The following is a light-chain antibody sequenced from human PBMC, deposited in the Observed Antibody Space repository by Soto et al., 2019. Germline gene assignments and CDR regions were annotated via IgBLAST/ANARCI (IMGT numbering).Light chain of an antibody. J-gene: IGKJ1*01. CDR1: QSVSSNF. CDR3: QQYGSSPWT. CDR2: VAS. V-gene: IGKV3-20*01. Sequence: EIVLTQSPGTLSLSPGERATLSCRASQSVSSNFLAWYQQRPGQAPRLLIYVASSRAPGIPDRFSGSGSETDFTLTISSLEPDDFAVYYCQQYGSSPWTFGQGTKVEIK.